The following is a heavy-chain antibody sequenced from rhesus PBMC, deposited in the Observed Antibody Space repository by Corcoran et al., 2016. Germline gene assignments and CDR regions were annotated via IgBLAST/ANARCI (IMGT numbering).Heavy chain of an antibody. V-gene: IGHV4-80*01. CDR3: GRWRSSRIDY. Sequence: QVQLQQSGPGLVKPSETLSLTCAVSGGSFSSDWWTWVRQPPGKGLEWIGEISANGGSPHYNPALRSPLPFSKDAAKNQFSLSLTSVTAADTAVYYCGRWRSSRIDYWGQGVLVTVSS. CDR1: GGSFSSDW. J-gene: IGHJ4*01. CDR2: ISANGGSP.